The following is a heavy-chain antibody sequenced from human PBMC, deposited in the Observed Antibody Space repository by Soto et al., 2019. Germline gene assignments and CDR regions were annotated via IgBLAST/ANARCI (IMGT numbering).Heavy chain of an antibody. V-gene: IGHV3-73*01. D-gene: IGHD2-21*02. CDR1: GFTFSGSA. J-gene: IGHJ2*01. CDR2: IRSKANSYAT. CDR3: TRHRVLAYCGGDCSSGDWYFDL. Sequence: GGSLRLSCAASGFTFSGSAMHWVRQASGKGLEWVGRIRSKANSYATAYAASVKGRFTISRDDSKNTAYLQMNSLKTEDTAVYYCTRHRVLAYCGGDCSSGDWYFDLWGRGTLVTVSS.